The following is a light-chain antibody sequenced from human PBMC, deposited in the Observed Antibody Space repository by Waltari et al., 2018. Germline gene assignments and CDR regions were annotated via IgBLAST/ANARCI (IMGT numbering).Light chain of an antibody. CDR2: GAS. CDR1: QSVSSSY. V-gene: IGKV3-20*01. J-gene: IGKJ2*01. CDR3: QQYGGSPAYT. Sequence: EIVLTQSPGTLSLSPGERATLSCRASQSVSSSYLAWYQQKPGQAPRVLIYGASIRATGIPDRFSGSGSGTDFTLTISRLEPEDFALYFCQQYGGSPAYTFGQGTKL.